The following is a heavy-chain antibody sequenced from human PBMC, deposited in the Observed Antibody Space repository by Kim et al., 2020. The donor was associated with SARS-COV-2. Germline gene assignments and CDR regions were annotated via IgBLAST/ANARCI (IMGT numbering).Heavy chain of an antibody. D-gene: IGHD1-26*01. V-gene: IGHV3-30*18. CDR3: AKDQWEVAPAGLFDY. Sequence: GGSLRLSCAASGFTFSSYGMHWVRQAPGKGLEWVAVISYDGSNKYYADSVKGRFTISRDNSKNTLYLQMNSLRAEDTAVYYCAKDQWEVAPAGLFDYWGQGTLVTVSS. CDR1: GFTFSSYG. CDR2: ISYDGSNK. J-gene: IGHJ4*02.